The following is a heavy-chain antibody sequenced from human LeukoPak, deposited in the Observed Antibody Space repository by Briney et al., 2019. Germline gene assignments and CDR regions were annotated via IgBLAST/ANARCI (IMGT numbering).Heavy chain of an antibody. D-gene: IGHD5-18*01. CDR3: ARQPRTQYSYGYWYVDL. Sequence: PSETLSLTCTVSGVSISLYYWSWIRQPPGKGLEWIGYIYNSGSTKYNTSLKSRVTISVDTPKNEVSLKLTSLTAADTAVYYCARQPRTQYSYGYWYVDLWGRGTLVTVSS. J-gene: IGHJ2*01. CDR1: GVSISLYY. V-gene: IGHV4-59*01. CDR2: IYNSGST.